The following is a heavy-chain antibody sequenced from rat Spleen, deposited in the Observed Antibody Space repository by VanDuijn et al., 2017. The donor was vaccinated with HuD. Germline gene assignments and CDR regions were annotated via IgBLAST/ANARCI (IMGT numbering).Heavy chain of an antibody. J-gene: IGHJ1*01. CDR2: ISTGGGNT. Sequence: EVQLVESGGGLVQPGRSMKLSCAASGFTFSNYYMAWVRQAPTKGLEWVASISTGGGNTYYRDSVKGRFTISRDNAKSTLYLQMDSLRSEDTATYYCARPYYGYNYWYFDFWGPGTMVTVSS. CDR1: GFTFSNYY. V-gene: IGHV5-25*01. CDR3: ARPYYGYNYWYFDF. D-gene: IGHD1-9*01.